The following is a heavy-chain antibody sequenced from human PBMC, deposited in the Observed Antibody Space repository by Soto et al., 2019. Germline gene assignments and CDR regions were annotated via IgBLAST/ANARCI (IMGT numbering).Heavy chain of an antibody. CDR1: GYTFTSYA. V-gene: IGHV1-3*01. CDR3: ASSVLLSVGYFDY. CDR2: INAGNGNT. J-gene: IGHJ4*02. D-gene: IGHD2-15*01. Sequence: QVQLVQSGAEVKKPGASVKVSCKASGYTFTSYAKHWVRQAPGQRLEWMGWINAGNGNTKYSQKFQGRVTITRDTSASTAYMELSSLRSEDTAVYYCASSVLLSVGYFDYWGQGTLVTVSS.